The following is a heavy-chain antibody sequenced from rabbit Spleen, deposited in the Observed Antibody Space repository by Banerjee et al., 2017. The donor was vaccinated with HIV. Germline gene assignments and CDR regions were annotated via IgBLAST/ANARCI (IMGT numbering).Heavy chain of an antibody. J-gene: IGHJ4*01. V-gene: IGHV1S40*01. Sequence: QSLEESGGDLVKPGASLTLTCTASGFSFSSTDYMCWVHQAPGKGLEWIGCIYTGNGHIHYASWAKGRFTISITSSTTVTLQMTSLTAADTATYFCARDGSRGYYDFDLWGQGTLVTVS. CDR3: ARDGSRGYYDFDL. CDR1: GFSFSSTDY. D-gene: IGHD1-1*01. CDR2: IYTGNGHI.